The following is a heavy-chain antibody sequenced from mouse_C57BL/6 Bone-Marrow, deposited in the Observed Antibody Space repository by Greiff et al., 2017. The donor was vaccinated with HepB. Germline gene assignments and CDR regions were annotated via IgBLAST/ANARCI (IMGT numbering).Heavy chain of an antibody. V-gene: IGHV5-6*02. CDR3: ARHASSYYYGDY. J-gene: IGHJ2*01. CDR1: GFTFSSYG. CDR2: ISSGGSYT. D-gene: IGHD1-1*01. Sequence: EVKLVESGGDLVKPGGSLKLSCAASGFTFSSYGMSWVRQTPDKRLEWVATISSGGSYTYYPDSVKGRFTISRDNAKNTLYLQMSSLKSEDTAMYYCARHASSYYYGDYWGQGTTLTVSS.